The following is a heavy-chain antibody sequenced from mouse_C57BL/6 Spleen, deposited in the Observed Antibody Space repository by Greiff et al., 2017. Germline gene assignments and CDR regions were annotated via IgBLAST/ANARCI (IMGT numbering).Heavy chain of an antibody. V-gene: IGHV1-72*01. Sequence: QVQLQQPGAELVKPGASVKLSCKASGYTFTSYWMHWVKQRPGRGLEWIGRIDPNSGGTKYNEKFKSKATLTVDKPSSTAYMQLSSLTSEHSAVYYCASTTVVATDYFDYWGQGTTLTVSS. J-gene: IGHJ2*01. CDR2: IDPNSGGT. CDR3: ASTTVVATDYFDY. D-gene: IGHD1-1*01. CDR1: GYTFTSYW.